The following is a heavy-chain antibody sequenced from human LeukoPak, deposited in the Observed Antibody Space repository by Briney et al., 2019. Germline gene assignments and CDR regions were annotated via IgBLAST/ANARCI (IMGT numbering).Heavy chain of an antibody. V-gene: IGHV3-21*01. D-gene: IGHD1-1*01. CDR1: GFTFNSYT. J-gene: IGHJ4*01. CDR2: ISSSSTYI. Sequence: PGGSLRLSCAASGFTFNSYTMNWVRQAPGKGLEWVSSISSSSTYIYYADSMKGRFTISRDNAKNSLYLQMNSLRAEDTAVYYCAREGWKMIDQWGHGTLVTVSS. CDR3: AREGWKMIDQ.